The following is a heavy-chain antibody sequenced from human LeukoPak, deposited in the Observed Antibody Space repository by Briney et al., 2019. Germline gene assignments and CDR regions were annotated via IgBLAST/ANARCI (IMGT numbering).Heavy chain of an antibody. CDR3: ARDNSWELLLDY. V-gene: IGHV3-11*01. CDR1: GFTFSDYY. Sequence: PGGSLRLSCAASGFTFSDYYMSWIRQAAGKGLEWVSYISSSGSTIYYADSVKGRFTISRDNAKNSLYLQMNSLRAEDTAVYYCARDNSWELLLDYWGQGTLVTVSS. D-gene: IGHD1-26*01. J-gene: IGHJ4*02. CDR2: ISSSGSTI.